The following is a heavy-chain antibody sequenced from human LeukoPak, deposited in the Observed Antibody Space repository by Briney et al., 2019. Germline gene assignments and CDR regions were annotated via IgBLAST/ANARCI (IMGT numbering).Heavy chain of an antibody. D-gene: IGHD6-13*01. J-gene: IGHJ5*02. Sequence: SETLSPTCAVYGGSFSGYYWSWIRQPPGKGLEWIGEINHSGSTNYNPSLKSRVTISVDTSKNQFSLKLSSVTAADTAVYYCARDRAAGGFDPWGQGTLVTVSS. CDR2: INHSGST. V-gene: IGHV4-34*01. CDR1: GGSFSGYY. CDR3: ARDRAAGGFDP.